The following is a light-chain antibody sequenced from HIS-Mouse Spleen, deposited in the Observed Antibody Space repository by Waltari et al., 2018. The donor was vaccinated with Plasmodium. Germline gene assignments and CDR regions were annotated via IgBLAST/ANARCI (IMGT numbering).Light chain of an antibody. CDR1: SSDVGGYNY. CDR3: CSYAGSYTYV. J-gene: IGLJ1*01. Sequence: QSALTQPRSVSGSPGQSVTTSCTGTSSDVGGYNYVSWYQQHPGKAPKLMIYDVSKRPSGVPGRFSGSKSGNTASLTISGLQAEDEADYYCCSYAGSYTYVFGTGTKVTVL. V-gene: IGLV2-11*01. CDR2: DVS.